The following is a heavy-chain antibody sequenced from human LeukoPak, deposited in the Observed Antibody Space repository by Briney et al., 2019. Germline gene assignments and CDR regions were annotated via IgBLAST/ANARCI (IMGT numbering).Heavy chain of an antibody. V-gene: IGHV1-8*03. CDR2: MNTNSGNT. CDR3: ARGAPDFWNVYYVDV. Sequence: ASVKVSCKASGGTFSNYDINWVRQATGQGLEWMGWMNTNSGNTGYAQKFQGRVTITRNTSISTAYMELSSLRSEDTAVYYCARGAPDFWNVYYVDVWGKGTTVSVSS. D-gene: IGHD3-3*01. CDR1: GGTFSNYD. J-gene: IGHJ6*03.